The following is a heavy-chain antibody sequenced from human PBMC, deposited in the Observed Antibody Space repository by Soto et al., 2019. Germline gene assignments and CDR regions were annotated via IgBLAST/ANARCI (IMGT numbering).Heavy chain of an antibody. CDR3: ARFPSGSFEDAFDI. Sequence: GGSLRLSCTASGFTFSSYAMSCVRQAPGKGLEWVSAISGSGAGTYYADSVKGRFTISRDNAKNSLYLQMNSLRAEDTAVYYCARFPSGSFEDAFDIWGQGTMVTVSS. CDR2: ISGSGAGT. CDR1: GFTFSSYA. V-gene: IGHV3-23*01. J-gene: IGHJ3*02. D-gene: IGHD1-26*01.